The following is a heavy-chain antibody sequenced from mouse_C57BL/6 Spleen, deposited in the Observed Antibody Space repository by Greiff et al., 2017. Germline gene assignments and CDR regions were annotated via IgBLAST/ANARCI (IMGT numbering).Heavy chain of an antibody. Sequence: VQLKESGGGLVKPGGSLKLSCAASGFTFSSYAMSWVRQTPEKRLEWVATISDGGSYTYYPANVKCRFTISRDNAKNNLYLQMSHMKSEDTAVYYCARDGSSLYYYAMDYWGQGTSVTVSS. CDR2: ISDGGSYT. CDR1: GFTFSSYA. CDR3: ARDGSSLYYYAMDY. J-gene: IGHJ4*01. V-gene: IGHV5-4*01. D-gene: IGHD1-1*01.